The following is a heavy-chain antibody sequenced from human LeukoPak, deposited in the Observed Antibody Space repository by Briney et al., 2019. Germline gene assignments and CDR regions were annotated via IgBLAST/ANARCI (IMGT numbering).Heavy chain of an antibody. CDR1: GFTFSSYA. Sequence: PGGSLRLSCAASGFTFSSYAMSWVRQAPGKGLEWVSGISGSSGSTFYADTVKGRFTISRDNSKNTLYLQMNSLRAEDTAVYYCAKGTTVAVAGGRFDYWGQGTLVTVSS. D-gene: IGHD6-19*01. J-gene: IGHJ4*02. CDR2: ISGSSGST. CDR3: AKGTTVAVAGGRFDY. V-gene: IGHV3-23*01.